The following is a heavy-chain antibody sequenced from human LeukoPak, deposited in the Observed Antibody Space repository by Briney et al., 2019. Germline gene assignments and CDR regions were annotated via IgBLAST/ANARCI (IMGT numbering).Heavy chain of an antibody. D-gene: IGHD2-2*01. V-gene: IGHV3-7*01. CDR3: VKYAMDV. CDR2: IKEDGSEK. CDR1: GLTFNKHW. Sequence: GGSLRLSCAASGLTFNKHWMIWVRQAPGKGLEWVANIKEDGSEKYFVDSVKGRFTVSRDNAQHSLYLQMNSLRAEDTGVYYCVKYAMDVWGQGTTVTVSS. J-gene: IGHJ6*02.